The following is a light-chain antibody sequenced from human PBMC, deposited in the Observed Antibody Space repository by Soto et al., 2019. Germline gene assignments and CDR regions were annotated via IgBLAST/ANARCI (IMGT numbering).Light chain of an antibody. V-gene: IGKV1-39*01. CDR1: QSISTY. Sequence: DIQMTQSPSSLSASVGDRVTITCRASQSISTYLNWYQQKPGKAPKLLIYAASSLQSGVPSRFSGSGSGKDFTLTISSLQPEDFATYYCQQSYSIPQTFGPGTKLEIK. CDR2: AAS. CDR3: QQSYSIPQT. J-gene: IGKJ2*01.